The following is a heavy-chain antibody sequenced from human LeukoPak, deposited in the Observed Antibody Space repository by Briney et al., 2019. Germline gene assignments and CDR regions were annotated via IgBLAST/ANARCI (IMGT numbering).Heavy chain of an antibody. J-gene: IGHJ1*01. Sequence: GGFLRLSCAASGFIFENYGMHWVRQAPGQGLQWVAVISYDGSTKYYGDSVKGRFTISRDNSKNTLFLELNSLSAEDTAVYYCATDAYFDMRGGPRRWGQGTLVSVSS. CDR1: GFIFENYG. D-gene: IGHD3-9*01. CDR2: ISYDGSTK. V-gene: IGHV3-30*03. CDR3: ATDAYFDMRGGPRR.